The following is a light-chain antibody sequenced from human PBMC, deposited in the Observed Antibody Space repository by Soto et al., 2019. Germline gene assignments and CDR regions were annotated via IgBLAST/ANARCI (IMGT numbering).Light chain of an antibody. V-gene: IGLV1-44*01. J-gene: IGLJ1*01. Sequence: QTVVTQPPSASGTPGQRVTISCSTSSSNLGDNTVNWYQQVPGAAPKLLIYSYDQRPSGVPDRFSGSKSGTSASLAISGLQSEDEADYYCAAWDASLDGDVFGTGTQLTVL. CDR1: SSNLGDNT. CDR2: SYD. CDR3: AAWDASLDGDV.